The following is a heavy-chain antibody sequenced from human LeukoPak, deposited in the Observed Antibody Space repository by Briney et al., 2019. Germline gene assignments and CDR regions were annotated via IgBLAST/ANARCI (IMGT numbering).Heavy chain of an antibody. D-gene: IGHD3-22*01. CDR3: AKDNRNYYDSSDNP. J-gene: IGHJ5*02. V-gene: IGHV3-9*01. Sequence: GGSLRLSCAASGFTFDDYAMHWVRQAPGKGLEWVSGISWNSGSIGYADSVKGRFTISRDNAKNSLYLQMNSLRAEDTAVYYCAKDNRNYYDSSDNPWGQGTLVTVSS. CDR1: GFTFDDYA. CDR2: ISWNSGSI.